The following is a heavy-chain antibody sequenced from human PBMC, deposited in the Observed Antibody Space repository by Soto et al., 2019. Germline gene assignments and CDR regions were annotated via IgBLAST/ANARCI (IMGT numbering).Heavy chain of an antibody. CDR2: IGIAGNT. Sequence: PGGSLRLSCAASGFTFSSYDMHWVRQPTGKGLEWVAAIGIAGNTYYVDSVKGRFTISRDNSKNTLYLQMNSLRAEDTAVYNCAKGAPSSGWYFDYWGQGTLVTVSS. J-gene: IGHJ4*02. D-gene: IGHD6-19*01. V-gene: IGHV3-23*01. CDR1: GFTFSSYD. CDR3: AKGAPSSGWYFDY.